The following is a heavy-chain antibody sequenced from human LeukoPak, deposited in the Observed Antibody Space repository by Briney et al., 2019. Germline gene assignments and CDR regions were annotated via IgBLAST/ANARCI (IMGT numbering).Heavy chain of an antibody. D-gene: IGHD1-26*01. CDR2: ISAYGEST. V-gene: IGHV3-23*01. CDR1: GFTFSTYA. CDR3: ARRGKVGLPTYFDY. Sequence: VGCLRLSCKASGFTFSTYAMSWVRQAPGKGLQWVSSISAYGESTYHADSVKGRFTTSRDNSKDTLSLHMDSLRADDTAVYYCARRGKVGLPTYFDYWGQGTMVTVSS. J-gene: IGHJ4*02.